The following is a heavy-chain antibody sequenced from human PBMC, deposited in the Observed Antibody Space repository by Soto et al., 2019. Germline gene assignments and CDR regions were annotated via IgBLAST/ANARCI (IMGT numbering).Heavy chain of an antibody. V-gene: IGHV4-59*08. J-gene: IGHJ4*02. Sequence: QVQLQESGPGLVKPSETLSLTCTVSGCSISSYYWSWIRQPPGKGLEWIGYIYYSGSTNYNPSLKRRVTRSVDTSKTQFSLRLSSVTAADTAVYYCARRVDYWVQGTLVTVSS. CDR2: IYYSGST. CDR3: ARRVDY. CDR1: GCSISSYY.